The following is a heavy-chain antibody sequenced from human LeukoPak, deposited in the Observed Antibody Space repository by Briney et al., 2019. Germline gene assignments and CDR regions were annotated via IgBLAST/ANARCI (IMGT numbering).Heavy chain of an antibody. CDR2: IRYDGSNK. J-gene: IGHJ5*02. CDR1: GFTFSSYG. V-gene: IGHV3-30*02. CDR3: AKDGGYYYDSSGYYSDWFDP. D-gene: IGHD3-22*01. Sequence: GGSLRLSCAASGFTFSSYGMHWVRQAPGKGLEWVAFIRYDGSNKYYADSVKGRFTISRDNSKNTLYLQMNSLRAEDTAVYYCAKDGGYYYDSSGYYSDWFDPWGQGTLVTVSS.